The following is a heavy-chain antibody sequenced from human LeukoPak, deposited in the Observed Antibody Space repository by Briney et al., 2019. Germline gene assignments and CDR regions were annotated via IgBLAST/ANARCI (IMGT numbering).Heavy chain of an antibody. CDR1: GGSISSYY. V-gene: IGHV4-59*01. D-gene: IGHD4-23*01. CDR3: ARGSRVNPVMYYYYYMDV. CDR2: IYYSGST. J-gene: IGHJ6*03. Sequence: SETLSLTCTVSGGSISSYYWSWIRQPPGKGLEWIGYIYYSGSTNYNPSLKSRVTISVDTSKNQFSLKLSSVTAADTAVYYCARGSRVNPVMYYYYYMDVWGKGTTVTVSS.